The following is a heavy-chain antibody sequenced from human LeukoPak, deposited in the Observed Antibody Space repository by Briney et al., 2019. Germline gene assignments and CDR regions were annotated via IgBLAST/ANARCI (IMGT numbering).Heavy chain of an antibody. CDR2: TYYRSKWYN. D-gene: IGHD2-2*01. CDR3: ARGGDIVVVPAAMDLGMDV. Sequence: TLSLTCAISGDSVSSNSAAWNWIRQSPSRGLEWLGRTYYRSKWYNDYAVSVKSRITINPDTSKNQFSLQLNSVTPEDTAVYYCARGGDIVVVPAAMDLGMDVWGQGTTVTVSS. J-gene: IGHJ6*02. V-gene: IGHV6-1*01. CDR1: GDSVSSNSAA.